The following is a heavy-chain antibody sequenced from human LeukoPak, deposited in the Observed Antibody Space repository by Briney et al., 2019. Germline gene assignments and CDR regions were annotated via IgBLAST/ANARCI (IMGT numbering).Heavy chain of an antibody. CDR3: SIQLWLF. Sequence: PGGSLRLSCAASGFTFSSHLMHWVRQAPGKGLVWVSRISSDGTYTNYADSVRGRFTISRDNAKNTLYLQMNSLRAEDTAVYYCSIQLWLFWGQGTLVTVSS. CDR1: GFTFSSHL. V-gene: IGHV3-74*01. D-gene: IGHD5-18*01. J-gene: IGHJ4*02. CDR2: ISSDGTYT.